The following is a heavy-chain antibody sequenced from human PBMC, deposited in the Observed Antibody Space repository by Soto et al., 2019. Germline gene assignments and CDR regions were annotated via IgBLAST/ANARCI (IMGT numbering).Heavy chain of an antibody. V-gene: IGHV3-30*18. CDR3: AKDFQYCSGGSCYPYYFDY. CDR1: GFTFSSYG. CDR2: ISYDGSNK. J-gene: IGHJ4*02. Sequence: GGSLRLSCAASGFTFSSYGMHWVRQAPGKGLEWVAVISYDGSNKYYADPVKGRFTISRDNSKNTLYLQMNSLRAEDTAVYYCAKDFQYCSGGSCYPYYFDYWGQGTLVTVSS. D-gene: IGHD2-15*01.